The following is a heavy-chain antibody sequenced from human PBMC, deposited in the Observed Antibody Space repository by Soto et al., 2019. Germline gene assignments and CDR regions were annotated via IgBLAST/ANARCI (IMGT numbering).Heavy chain of an antibody. D-gene: IGHD4-17*01. CDR3: ARTSVVNSLDY. Sequence: ASVKVSCKTSGYSFTTYNISWVRQAPGQGLEWLGRISNYNGDTDYAQKFEGRLVMTTETSTTTAFLELTSLTSDDAAVYYCARTSVVNSLDYWGQGTLVTVSS. CDR2: ISNYNGDT. V-gene: IGHV1-18*01. J-gene: IGHJ4*02. CDR1: GYSFTTYN.